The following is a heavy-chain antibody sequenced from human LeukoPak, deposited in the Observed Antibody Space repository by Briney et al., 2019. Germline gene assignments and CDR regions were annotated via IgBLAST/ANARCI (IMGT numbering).Heavy chain of an antibody. J-gene: IGHJ6*03. V-gene: IGHV1-69*05. CDR2: IIPIFGTA. Sequence: SVKVSCKASGGTFSSYAISWVRQAPGQGLEWMGGIIPIFGTANYAQKFQGRVTITTDESTSTAYMELSSLRSEDTAVYYCARSGGSRISRVEWGPEGPVSDYYYYYMDVWGKGTTVTVSS. D-gene: IGHD1-26*01. CDR3: ARSGGSRISRVEWGPEGPVSDYYYYYMDV. CDR1: GGTFSSYA.